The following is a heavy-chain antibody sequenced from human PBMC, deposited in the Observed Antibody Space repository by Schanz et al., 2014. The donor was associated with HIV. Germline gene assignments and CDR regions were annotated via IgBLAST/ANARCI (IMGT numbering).Heavy chain of an antibody. V-gene: IGHV3-30*03. CDR2: ISYDRRNK. CDR3: ARGSFRANYFDY. J-gene: IGHJ4*02. Sequence: QVQLVESGGGVVQPGRSLRLSCAASGFTFSSYGMHWVRQAPGKGLEWVAVISYDRRNKYYADSVKGRFTISRDNSKNTLYLQMNSLRAEDTAVYYCARGSFRANYFDYWGQGTLVIVSS. CDR1: GFTFSSYG. D-gene: IGHD3-16*01.